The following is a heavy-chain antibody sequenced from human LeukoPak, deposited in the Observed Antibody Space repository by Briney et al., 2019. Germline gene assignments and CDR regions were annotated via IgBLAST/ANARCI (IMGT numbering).Heavy chain of an antibody. V-gene: IGHV4-59*08. CDR3: VRQGSWYFDL. Sequence: SETPSLTCSVAGGSMSSYYWSWIRQPPGKGLEYIGYIYYTGSTNNNPSLKSRVTISVDTSKNQFSLRLSSVTAADTAVYYCVRQGSWYFDLWGRGTLVTVSS. J-gene: IGHJ2*01. CDR2: IYYTGST. CDR1: GGSMSSYY.